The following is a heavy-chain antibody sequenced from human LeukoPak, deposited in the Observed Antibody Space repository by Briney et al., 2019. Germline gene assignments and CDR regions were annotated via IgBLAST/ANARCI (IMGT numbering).Heavy chain of an antibody. CDR1: RFTFGSFD. D-gene: IGHD5/OR15-5a*01. CDR3: ARQIGVSIDY. V-gene: IGHV3-30*02. J-gene: IGHJ4*02. CDR2: IRFDGSNK. Sequence: GGSLRLSCAASRFTFGSFDMHWVRQAPGKELEWVTFIRFDGSNKYYADSVKGRFTISRDNSKNTLYLQMSSLRPEDTAVYYCARQIGVSIDYWGQGTLVTVSS.